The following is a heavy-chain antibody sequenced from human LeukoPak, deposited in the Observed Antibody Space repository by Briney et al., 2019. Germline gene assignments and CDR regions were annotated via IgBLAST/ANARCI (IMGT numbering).Heavy chain of an antibody. V-gene: IGHV3-30*02. Sequence: GGSLRLSCAASEFTFSSYGMHWARQAPGKGLEWVAFIRNDGSNKYYADSVKGRFTISRDNFKKTMFLEMNSLRTEDTAVYHCAKDRWVGATDYFDYWGQGTQVTVST. CDR1: EFTFSSYG. CDR2: IRNDGSNK. CDR3: AKDRWVGATDYFDY. D-gene: IGHD1-26*01. J-gene: IGHJ4*02.